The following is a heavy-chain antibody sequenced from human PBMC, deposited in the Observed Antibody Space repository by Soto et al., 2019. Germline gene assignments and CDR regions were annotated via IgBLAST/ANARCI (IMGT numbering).Heavy chain of an antibody. D-gene: IGHD6-6*01. CDR2: IDPSDSYT. Sequence: PGESLKISCKGSGYSFTSYWISWVRQMPGKGLEWMGRIDPSDSYTNYSPSFQGHVTISADKSISTAYLQWSSLKASDTAMYYCAILRAFEYSSSERDYYYGMDVWGQGTTVTVSS. CDR1: GYSFTSYW. J-gene: IGHJ6*02. V-gene: IGHV5-10-1*01. CDR3: AILRAFEYSSSERDYYYGMDV.